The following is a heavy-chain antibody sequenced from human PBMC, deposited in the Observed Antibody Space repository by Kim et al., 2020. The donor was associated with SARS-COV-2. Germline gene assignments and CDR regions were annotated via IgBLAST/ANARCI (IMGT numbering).Heavy chain of an antibody. V-gene: IGHV3-23*01. J-gene: IGHJ4*02. Sequence: GGSLRLSCEASGFIFSNSAMNWVRQGPGKGLEWVSTISSSSYSIYYAESVKGRFTISRDNSKNTLYLQMNNLRVEDTAVYYCVKALGVAMAPFDYWGQGTPATVST. D-gene: IGHD3-3*01. CDR2: ISSSSYSI. CDR3: VKALGVAMAPFDY. CDR1: GFIFSNSA.